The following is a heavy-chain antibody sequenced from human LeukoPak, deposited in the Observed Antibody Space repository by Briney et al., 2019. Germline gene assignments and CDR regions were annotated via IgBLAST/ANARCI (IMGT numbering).Heavy chain of an antibody. V-gene: IGHV3-7*03. J-gene: IGHJ3*02. CDR1: GFTFSSYW. D-gene: IGHD4-17*01. CDR3: ARGWYGDYGHDAFDI. Sequence: PGGSLRLSCAASGFTFSSYWMSWVRQAPGKGLEWVANIKQDGSEKYYVDSVKGRFTISRGNAKNSLYLQMNSLRAEDTAVYYCARGWYGDYGHDAFDIWGQGTMVTVSS. CDR2: IKQDGSEK.